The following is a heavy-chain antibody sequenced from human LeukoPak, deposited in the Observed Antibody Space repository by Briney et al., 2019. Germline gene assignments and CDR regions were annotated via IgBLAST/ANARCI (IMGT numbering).Heavy chain of an antibody. CDR3: ARFGRYSGYDKGFDY. D-gene: IGHD5-12*01. Sequence: PSETLSLTCTISGGSIRSGDYYWSRIRQPPGKGLEWIGYIYYSGSTYYNPSLKSRVTISVDKPKNQFSLKLSSVTAADTAVYYCARFGRYSGYDKGFDYWGQGTLVTVSS. CDR2: IYYSGST. V-gene: IGHV4-30-4*08. J-gene: IGHJ4*02. CDR1: GGSIRSGDYY.